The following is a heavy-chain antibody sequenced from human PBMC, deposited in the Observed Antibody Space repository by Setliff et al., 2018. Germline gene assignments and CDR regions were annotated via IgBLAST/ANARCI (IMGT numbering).Heavy chain of an antibody. CDR2: ISGDSVSI. CDR1: GFTFSTYS. CDR3: ARVDGQLAYDY. V-gene: IGHV3-23*01. J-gene: IGHJ4*02. D-gene: IGHD6-6*01. Sequence: GGSLRLSCAASGFTFSTYSMSWARQAPGKGLEWVSAISGDSVSIYYADSVKGRFTISRDNAKNSLYLQMNSLRAEDTAVYYCARVDGQLAYDYWGQGTLVTVSS.